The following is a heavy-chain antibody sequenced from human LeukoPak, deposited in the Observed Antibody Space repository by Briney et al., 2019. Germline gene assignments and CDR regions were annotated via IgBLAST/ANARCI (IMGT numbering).Heavy chain of an antibody. J-gene: IGHJ3*02. CDR3: AREGVLWFGEPGAFDI. D-gene: IGHD3-10*01. V-gene: IGHV3-13*01. Sequence: GGSLRLSCAASGFTFSSYDMHWVRQATGKGLEWVSAIGTAGDTYYPGSVKGRFTISRENAKNSLYLQMNSLRAGDTAVYYCAREGVLWFGEPGAFDIWGQGTMVTVSS. CDR2: IGTAGDT. CDR1: GFTFSSYD.